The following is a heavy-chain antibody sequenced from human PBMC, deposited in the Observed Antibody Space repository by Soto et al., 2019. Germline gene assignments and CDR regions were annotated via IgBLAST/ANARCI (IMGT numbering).Heavy chain of an antibody. D-gene: IGHD5-12*01. V-gene: IGHV2-5*01. CDR3: ARKAHKMATIVPFDY. CDR2: IYWNDDK. Sequence: SGPTLVNPTQTLTLTCTFSGFSLSTSGVGVGWIRQPPGKALEWLALIYWNDDKRYSPSLKSRLTINKNTSKNKVVLTMTNMDPVDTATYYCARKAHKMATIVPFDYWGQGTLVTVSS. CDR1: GFSLSTSGVG. J-gene: IGHJ4*02.